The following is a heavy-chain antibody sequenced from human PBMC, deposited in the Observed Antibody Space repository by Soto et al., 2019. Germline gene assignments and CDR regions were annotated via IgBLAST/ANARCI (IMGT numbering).Heavy chain of an antibody. J-gene: IGHJ6*02. CDR1: GFAFSSYS. CDR2: ISSSSSYI. CDR3: ARDLTTMVRGDPFRYYGMDV. V-gene: IGHV3-21*01. Sequence: PGGSLRLSCAASGFAFSSYSMNWFRQAPGKGLEWVSSISSSSSYIYYADSVKGRFTISRDNAKNSLYLQMNSLRAEGTAVYYCARDLTTMVRGDPFRYYGMDVWGQGTTVTV. D-gene: IGHD3-10*01.